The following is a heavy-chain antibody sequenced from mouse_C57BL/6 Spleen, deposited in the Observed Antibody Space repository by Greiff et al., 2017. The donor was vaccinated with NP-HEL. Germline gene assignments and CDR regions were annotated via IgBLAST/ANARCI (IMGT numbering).Heavy chain of an antibody. Sequence: VQLQQSGPVLVKPGASVKMSCKASGYTFTDYYMNWVKQSHGKSLEWIGVINPYNGGTSYNQKFKGKATLTVDKSSSTAYMERNSLTSEDSAVYYCARTATVVAYYFDYWGQGTTLTVSS. D-gene: IGHD1-1*01. CDR1: GYTFTDYY. J-gene: IGHJ2*01. V-gene: IGHV1-19*01. CDR3: ARTATVVAYYFDY. CDR2: INPYNGGT.